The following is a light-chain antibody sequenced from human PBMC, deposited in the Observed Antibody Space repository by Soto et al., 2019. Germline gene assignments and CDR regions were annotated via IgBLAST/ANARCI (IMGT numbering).Light chain of an antibody. V-gene: IGKV1-12*01. J-gene: IGKJ4*01. CDR2: AAS. CDR1: QGISSW. Sequence: DIQMTQSPSSVSASVGDRVTITCRASQGISSWLVWYQQKPGKAPNLLIYAASSLRSGVPSRFTGSGSRTDSTLTITELQPEDLATYYCLQAYSFPITFGGGTKVEIK. CDR3: LQAYSFPIT.